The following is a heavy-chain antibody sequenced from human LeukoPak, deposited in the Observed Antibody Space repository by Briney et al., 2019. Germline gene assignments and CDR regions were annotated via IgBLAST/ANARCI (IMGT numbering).Heavy chain of an antibody. CDR3: ASLGYYYDSSGRRGVAFDI. CDR1: GYTFTGYY. CDR2: ISAYNGNT. V-gene: IGHV1-18*04. D-gene: IGHD3-22*01. J-gene: IGHJ3*02. Sequence: ASVKVSCKASGYTFTGYYMHWVRQAPGQGLEWMGWISAYNGNTNYAQKLQGRVTMTTDTSTSTAYMELRSLRSDDTAVYYCASLGYYYDSSGRRGVAFDIWGQGTMVTVSS.